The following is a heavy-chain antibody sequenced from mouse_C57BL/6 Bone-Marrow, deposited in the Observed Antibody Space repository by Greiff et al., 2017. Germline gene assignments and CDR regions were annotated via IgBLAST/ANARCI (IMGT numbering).Heavy chain of an antibody. Sequence: EVQLVESGGGLVQPGGSLKLSCAASGFTFSDYYMYWVRQTPEKRLEWVAYISNGGGSTYYPDTVKGRFTISRDNAKNTLYLQMGRLKSEDTAMYYCARQRTCYSDWYFDVWGTGTTVTVSS. D-gene: IGHD2-12*01. CDR1: GFTFSDYY. J-gene: IGHJ1*03. V-gene: IGHV5-12*01. CDR2: ISNGGGST. CDR3: ARQRTCYSDWYFDV.